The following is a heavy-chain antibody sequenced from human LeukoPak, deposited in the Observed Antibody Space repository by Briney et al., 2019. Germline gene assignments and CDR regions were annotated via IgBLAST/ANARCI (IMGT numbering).Heavy chain of an antibody. Sequence: PSETLSLTCAVSGYSISSGYYWGWIRQPPGKGPEWIGCIYHSGSTYYNPSLKSRVTISADTSKNQFSLKLRSVTAPDTAVYYCARRPGWLPTGFLYYYYMDVWGKGTTVTVSS. J-gene: IGHJ6*03. CDR2: IYHSGST. V-gene: IGHV4-38-2*01. CDR1: GYSISSGYY. CDR3: ARRPGWLPTGFLYYYYMDV. D-gene: IGHD5-24*01.